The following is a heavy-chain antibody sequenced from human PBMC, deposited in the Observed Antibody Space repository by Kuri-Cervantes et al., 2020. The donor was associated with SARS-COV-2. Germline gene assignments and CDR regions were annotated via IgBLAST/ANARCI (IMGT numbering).Heavy chain of an antibody. CDR1: GGSISSGDYY. V-gene: IGHV4-61*08. CDR2: IYYSGST. Sequence: SETLSLTCTVSGGSISSGDYYWSWIRQPPGKGLEWIGYIYYSGSTNYNPSLKSRVTISVDTSKNQFSLKLSSVTAADTAVYYCARVSAETIFGVVTTAAWFDPWGQGTLVTVSS. D-gene: IGHD3-3*01. J-gene: IGHJ5*02. CDR3: ARVSAETIFGVVTTAAWFDP.